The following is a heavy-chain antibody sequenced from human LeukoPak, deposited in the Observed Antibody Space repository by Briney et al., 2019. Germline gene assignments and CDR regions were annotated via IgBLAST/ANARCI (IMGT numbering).Heavy chain of an antibody. V-gene: IGHV3-23*01. D-gene: IGHD1-26*01. CDR3: AKDQGGSYMFGYFDY. CDR1: GFTFSSCA. J-gene: IGHJ4*02. Sequence: GGSLRLSCAASGFTFSSCAMSWVRQAPGKGLEWVSAISTSGGRTFYADSVKGRFTISRDNSKNTLYLQMNSLRAEDTAVYYCAKDQGGSYMFGYFDYWGQGTLVTVSS. CDR2: ISTSGGRT.